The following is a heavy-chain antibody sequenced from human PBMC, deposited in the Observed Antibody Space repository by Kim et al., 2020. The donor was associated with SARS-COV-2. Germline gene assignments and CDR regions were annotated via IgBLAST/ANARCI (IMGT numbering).Heavy chain of an antibody. CDR1: GYTFTSYD. CDR2: MDPYNGNT. Sequence: ASVKVSCKASGYTFTSYDINWVRQATGQGLEWMGWMDPYNGNTDYAQKFQGRVTMTRNTSIGTAYMELSSLRSDDTAVYYCARGEVYWGQGTLVTVSA. CDR3: ARGEVY. V-gene: IGHV1-8*01. J-gene: IGHJ1*01.